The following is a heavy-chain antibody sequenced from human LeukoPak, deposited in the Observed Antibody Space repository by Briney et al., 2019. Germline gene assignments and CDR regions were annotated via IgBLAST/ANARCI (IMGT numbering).Heavy chain of an antibody. V-gene: IGHV4-39*07. J-gene: IGHJ3*02. D-gene: IGHD1-26*01. CDR3: ARDGGWELRGEAFDI. CDR2: IYHSGST. CDR1: GGSISSGSYY. Sequence: PSETLSLTCTVSGGSISSGSYYWSWIRQPAGKGLEWIGSIYHSGSTYYNPSLKSRVTISVDTSKNQFSLKLSSVTAADTAVYYCARDGGWELRGEAFDIWGQGTMVTVSS.